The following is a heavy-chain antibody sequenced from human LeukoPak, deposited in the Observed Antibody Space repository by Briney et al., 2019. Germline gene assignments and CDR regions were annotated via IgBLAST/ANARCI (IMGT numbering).Heavy chain of an antibody. V-gene: IGHV4-34*01. CDR2: INHSGST. J-gene: IGHJ3*02. D-gene: IGHD3-10*01. CDR1: GGSFSGYY. CDR3: ARQRTMVRGVNDAFDI. Sequence: SETLSLTCAVYGGSFSGYYWSWIRQPPGKGLEWIGEINHSGSTNYNPSLKSRVTISVDTSKNQFSLKLSSVTAADTAVYYCARQRTMVRGVNDAFDIWGQGTMVTVSS.